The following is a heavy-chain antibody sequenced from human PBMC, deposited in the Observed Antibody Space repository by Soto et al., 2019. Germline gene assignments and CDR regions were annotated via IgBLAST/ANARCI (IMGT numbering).Heavy chain of an antibody. Sequence: QVQLVESGGGVVQPGRSLRLSCAASGFTFSSYGMHWVRQAPGKGLEWVAVISYDGSNKYYADSVKGRFTISRDNSKNMLYLQMNSLRAEDTAVYYCAKESVRYYYGSGSYYGMDVWGQGTTVTVSS. CDR2: ISYDGSNK. V-gene: IGHV3-30*18. D-gene: IGHD3-10*01. J-gene: IGHJ6*02. CDR3: AKESVRYYYGSGSYYGMDV. CDR1: GFTFSSYG.